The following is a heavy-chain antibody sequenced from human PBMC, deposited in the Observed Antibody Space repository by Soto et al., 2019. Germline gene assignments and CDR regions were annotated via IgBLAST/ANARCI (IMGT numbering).Heavy chain of an antibody. D-gene: IGHD6-6*01. J-gene: IGHJ4*02. CDR3: ARPPRSSSAPFDY. Sequence: QVQLVESGGGVVQPGRSPRLSCAASGFTFSSYGMHWVRQAPGKGLEWVAVIWYDGSNKYYADSVKGRFTISRDNSKNTLYLQMNSLRAEDTAVYYCARPPRSSSAPFDYWGQGTLVTVSS. CDR2: IWYDGSNK. CDR1: GFTFSSYG. V-gene: IGHV3-33*08.